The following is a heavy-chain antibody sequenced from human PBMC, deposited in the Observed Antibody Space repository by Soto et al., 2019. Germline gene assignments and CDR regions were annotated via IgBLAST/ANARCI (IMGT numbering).Heavy chain of an antibody. V-gene: IGHV1-18*04. Sequence: ASVKVSCKASGYTFTGYYMHWVRQAPGQGLEWMGWISAYNGNTNYAQKLQGRVTMTTDTSTSTAYMELRSLRSDDTAVYYCATADQYRYSGSYDYWGQGTLVTVSS. CDR1: GYTFTGYY. J-gene: IGHJ4*02. CDR3: ATADQYRYSGSYDY. CDR2: ISAYNGNT. D-gene: IGHD1-26*01.